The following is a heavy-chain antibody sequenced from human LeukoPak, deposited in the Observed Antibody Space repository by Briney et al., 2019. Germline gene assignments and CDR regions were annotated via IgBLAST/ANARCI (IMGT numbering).Heavy chain of an antibody. V-gene: IGHV3-64*01. Sequence: SGRSLRLSCAASGFTFSSYAMHWVRQAPGQGLEYVSAISSNGGSTYYANSVKGRFTISRDNSKNTLYLQMGSLRIEDMAVYYCASSPPTGTTWYFDLWGRGTLVTVSS. CDR1: GFTFSSYA. CDR2: ISSNGGST. J-gene: IGHJ2*01. CDR3: ASSPPTGTTWYFDL. D-gene: IGHD1-7*01.